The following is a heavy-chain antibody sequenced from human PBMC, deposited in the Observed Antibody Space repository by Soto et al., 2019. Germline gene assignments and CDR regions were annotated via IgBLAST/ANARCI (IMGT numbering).Heavy chain of an antibody. CDR1: GGSISSSSYY. D-gene: IGHD3-22*01. J-gene: IGHJ3*02. Sequence: SETLSLTCTVSGGSISSSSYYWGWIRQPPGKGLEWIGSIYYSGSTYYNPSLKSRVTISVDTSKNQFSLKLSSVTAADTAVYYCARGGVDYYDSSGWYAFDIWGQGTMVTVSS. V-gene: IGHV4-39*07. CDR3: ARGGVDYYDSSGWYAFDI. CDR2: IYYSGST.